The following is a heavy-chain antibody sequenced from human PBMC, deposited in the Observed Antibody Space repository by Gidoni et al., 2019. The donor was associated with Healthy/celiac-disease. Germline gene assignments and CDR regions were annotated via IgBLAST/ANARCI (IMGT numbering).Heavy chain of an antibody. J-gene: IGHJ3*02. V-gene: IGHV3-23*01. CDR3: AKDLNPSGSLDAFDI. D-gene: IGHD3-22*01. Sequence: EVQLLESGGGWVQPGGSLRLSGAASGFTFGSYAMSWVRQAQGKGLQWVSVISASGASTYHADSAKGRFTISRDNSKNTVYLQMNSLRAEDTAVYYCAKDLNPSGSLDAFDIWGQGTMVTVSS. CDR1: GFTFGSYA. CDR2: ISASGAST.